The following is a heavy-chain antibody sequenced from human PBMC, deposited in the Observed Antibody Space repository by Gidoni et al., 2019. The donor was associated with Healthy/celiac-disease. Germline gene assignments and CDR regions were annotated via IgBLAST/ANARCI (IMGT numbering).Heavy chain of an antibody. J-gene: IGHJ4*02. V-gene: IGHV3-21*01. CDR2: ISSSSSYI. D-gene: IGHD3-22*01. CDR3: APYDSRGYPNY. CDR1: GVTFSRYS. Sequence: EVQRVESGGGLVKPGGSRRLACAAAGVTFSRYSMNWVRQAPGKGLEWVSSISSSSSYIYYADSVKGRFTISRDNAKNSLYLQMHSLSAEDTAVYYCAPYDSRGYPNYWGQGTLVTVSS.